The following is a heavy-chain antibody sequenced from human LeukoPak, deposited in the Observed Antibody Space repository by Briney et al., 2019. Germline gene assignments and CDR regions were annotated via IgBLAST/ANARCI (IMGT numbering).Heavy chain of an antibody. CDR2: INIVASYI. V-gene: IGHV3-21*01. Sequence: GGSLRLSCAPSGFTSSGDSFNWVRQAPGKGLEELTSINIVASYIYYADSVRGRFTISRDNAENSLWLQMNGLRAEDSAVYYCARLRRNSDRSGFYYYYDNWGQGTLVTVSS. CDR1: GFTSSGDS. CDR3: ARLRRNSDRSGFYYYYDN. D-gene: IGHD3-22*01. J-gene: IGHJ4*02.